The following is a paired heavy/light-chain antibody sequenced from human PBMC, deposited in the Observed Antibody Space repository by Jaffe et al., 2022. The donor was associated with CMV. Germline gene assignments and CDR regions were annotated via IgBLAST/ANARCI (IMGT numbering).Heavy chain of an antibody. CDR3: ARGEKYCSSTSCYLSYYYYGMDV. J-gene: IGHJ6*02. CDR2: INPNSGGT. D-gene: IGHD2-2*01. V-gene: IGHV1-2*02. CDR1: GYTFTGYY. Sequence: QVQLVQSGAEVKKPGASVKVSCKASGYTFTGYYMHWVRQAPGQGLEWMGWINPNSGGTNYAQKFQGRVTMTRDTSISTAYMELSRLRSDDTAVYYCARGEKYCSSTSCYLSYYYYGMDVWGQGTTVTVSS.
Light chain of an antibody. J-gene: IGLJ3*02. V-gene: IGLV5-45*03. CDR2: YKSDSDK. CDR3: MIWHSSAWV. CDR1: SGINVGTYR. Sequence: QAVLTQPSSLSASPGASASLTCTLRSGINVGTYRIYWYQQKPGSPPQYLLRYKSDSDKQQGSGVPSRFSGSKDASANAGILLISGLQSEDEADYYCMIWHSSAWVFGGGTKLTVL.